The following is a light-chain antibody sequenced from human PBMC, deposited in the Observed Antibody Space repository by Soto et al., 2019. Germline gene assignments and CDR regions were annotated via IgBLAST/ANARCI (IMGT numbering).Light chain of an antibody. Sequence: DIQMTQSPSTLSASVGDRVTITCRASQSISSWLAWYQQKPGKAPKLLIYDASSLESGVPSRFSGSGSGTEFTLTISSLQPDDVASYYCQKYDSAPTFGPGTKVDNK. J-gene: IGKJ1*01. CDR3: QKYDSAPT. CDR1: QSISSW. CDR2: DAS. V-gene: IGKV1-5*01.